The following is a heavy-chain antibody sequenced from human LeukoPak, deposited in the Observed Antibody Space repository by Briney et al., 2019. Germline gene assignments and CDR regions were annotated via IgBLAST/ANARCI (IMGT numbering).Heavy chain of an antibody. CDR2: IYTSEST. Sequence: PSETLSPTCTVSGGSITGYYWSWIRQPPGKGLEWIGYIYTSESTNYNPSLKSRVAISVDTSKNQLSLKLSSVTAADTAVYYCTASGTIAARLHYYYYMDVWGTGTTVTVSS. CDR1: GGSITGYY. CDR3: TASGTIAARLHYYYYMDV. J-gene: IGHJ6*03. V-gene: IGHV4-4*09. D-gene: IGHD6-6*01.